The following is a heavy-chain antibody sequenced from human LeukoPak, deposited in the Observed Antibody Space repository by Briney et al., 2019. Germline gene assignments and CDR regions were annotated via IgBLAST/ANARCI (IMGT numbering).Heavy chain of an antibody. D-gene: IGHD1-26*01. Sequence: SETLSLTCTVSGGSISSYYWSWIRQPPGKGLEWIGYIYTSGSTNYNPSLKSRVTISVDTSKNQFSLKLSSVTAADTAVYYCARTLGARYYFDYWGQGTLVTVSS. J-gene: IGHJ4*02. CDR1: GGSISSYY. CDR3: ARTLGARYYFDY. CDR2: IYTSGST. V-gene: IGHV4-4*09.